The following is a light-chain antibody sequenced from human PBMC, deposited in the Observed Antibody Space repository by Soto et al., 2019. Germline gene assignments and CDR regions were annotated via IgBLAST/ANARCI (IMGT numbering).Light chain of an antibody. CDR1: SSNIGSNY. J-gene: IGLJ2*01. V-gene: IGLV1-51*02. CDR2: ENY. Sequence: QSVLTQPPSVSAAPGQKVTISCSGSSSNIGSNYVSWYQQLPGTAPKLLIYENYERPSGIPDRFSGSKSGTSATLGITGLQTGGEADYYCGAWDGSLTGGVFGGGTKLTVL. CDR3: GAWDGSLTGGV.